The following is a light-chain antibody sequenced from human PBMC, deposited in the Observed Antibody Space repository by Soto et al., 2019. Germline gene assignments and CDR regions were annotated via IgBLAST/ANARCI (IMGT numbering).Light chain of an antibody. CDR2: DAS. CDR1: QTINKW. V-gene: IGKV1-5*01. Sequence: LSASVVDRVTITCRASQTINKWLAWYQQKPGNARKFLIYDASFLQSGVPSRFSGSGSETEFTLTITSLQPEDFATYYCQHRWTFGQGTKVDIK. CDR3: QHRWT. J-gene: IGKJ1*01.